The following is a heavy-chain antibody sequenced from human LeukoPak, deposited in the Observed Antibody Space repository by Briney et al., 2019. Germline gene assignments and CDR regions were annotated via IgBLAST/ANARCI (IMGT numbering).Heavy chain of an antibody. V-gene: IGHV4-61*01. CDR3: ARVKIMGGSYYLGFDP. CDR2: IYYSGST. D-gene: IGHD1-26*01. J-gene: IGHJ5*02. CDR1: GGSVSSGSYY. Sequence: SETLSLTCTVFGGSVSSGSYYWSWIRQPPGKGLEWIGYIYYSGSTNYNPSLKSRVTISVDTSKNQFSLKLSSVTAADTAVYYCARVKIMGGSYYLGFDPWGQGTLVTVSS.